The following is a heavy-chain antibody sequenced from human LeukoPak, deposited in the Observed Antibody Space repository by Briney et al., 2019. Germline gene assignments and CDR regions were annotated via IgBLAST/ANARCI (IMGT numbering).Heavy chain of an antibody. Sequence: GGSLRLSCAACGFTVSTNYMSWVRQAPGKGLEWVSVIYSGDTTFYADSVRGKFTISRDNSKNTLYLQMNSLRAEDTAVYYCASILRSSSGYYFDYWGQGTLVTVSS. V-gene: IGHV3-66*01. CDR2: IYSGDTT. CDR1: GFTVSTNY. J-gene: IGHJ4*02. D-gene: IGHD3-10*01. CDR3: ASILRSSSGYYFDY.